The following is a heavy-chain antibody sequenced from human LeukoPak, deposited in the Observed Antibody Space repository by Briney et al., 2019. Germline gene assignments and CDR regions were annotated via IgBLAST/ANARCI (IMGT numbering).Heavy chain of an antibody. Sequence: GRSLRLSCAASGFTFSSYAMSWVRQAPGKELEWVSGISGSGDNTYYADSVKGRFTISRDNSKNTLYVQVNSLGTEDTAAYYCAKGSYYDSSGSFYFDYWGQGTLVTVSS. CDR1: GFTFSSYA. V-gene: IGHV3-23*01. D-gene: IGHD3-22*01. CDR2: ISGSGDNT. J-gene: IGHJ4*02. CDR3: AKGSYYDSSGSFYFDY.